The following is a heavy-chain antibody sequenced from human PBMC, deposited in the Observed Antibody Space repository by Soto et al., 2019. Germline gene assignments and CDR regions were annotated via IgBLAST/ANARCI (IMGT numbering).Heavy chain of an antibody. CDR2: INPNSGGT. Sequence: ASVKVSCKASGYTFTGYYMHWVRQAPGQGLEWMGWINPNSGGTNYAQKFQGWVTMTRDTSISTAYMERSRLRSADTAVYYCARAGHSSSWYDYWGQGTLVTVSS. V-gene: IGHV1-2*04. D-gene: IGHD6-13*01. CDR1: GYTFTGYY. CDR3: ARAGHSSSWYDY. J-gene: IGHJ4*02.